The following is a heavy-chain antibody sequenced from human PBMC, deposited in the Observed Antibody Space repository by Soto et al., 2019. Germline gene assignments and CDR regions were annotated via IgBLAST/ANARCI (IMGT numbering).Heavy chain of an antibody. CDR1: GRTFSSYA. J-gene: IGHJ6*02. D-gene: IGHD2-2*01. CDR2: IIPILGTA. Sequence: QVQLVQSWAEVKKPGSSVKVSCKASGRTFSSYAISWVRQAPGQGLEWMGGIIPILGTANYAQQFQGRVTFTADECTSTAYMALSSLGSEDTAVYYCATQGLPYCYYYGMDVGGQGTTGTVSS. V-gene: IGHV1-69*12. CDR3: ATQGLPYCYYYGMDV.